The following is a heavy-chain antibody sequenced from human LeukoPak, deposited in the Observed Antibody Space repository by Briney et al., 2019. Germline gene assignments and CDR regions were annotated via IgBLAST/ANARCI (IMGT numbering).Heavy chain of an antibody. V-gene: IGHV3-7*01. D-gene: IGHD5-18*01. Sequence: PGGSLRLSCAASGFTFSSYWMSWVRQAPGKGLEWVANIKQDGSEKYYVDSVKGRFTISRDNAKNSLYLQMNSLRAEDTAVYYCARDLPGYSYGHDYWGQGTLVTVSS. CDR2: IKQDGSEK. CDR3: ARDLPGYSYGHDY. J-gene: IGHJ4*02. CDR1: GFTFSSYW.